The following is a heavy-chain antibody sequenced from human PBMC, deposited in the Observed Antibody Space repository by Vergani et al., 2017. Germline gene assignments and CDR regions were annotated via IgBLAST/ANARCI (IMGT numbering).Heavy chain of an antibody. CDR2: IYYSGST. CDR3: ARDGAVMGYGMDV. V-gene: IGHV4-39*07. J-gene: IGHJ6*02. CDR1: GGSISSSSYY. D-gene: IGHD3-16*01. Sequence: QVQLQESGPGLVKPSETLSLTCTVSGGSISSSSYYWGWIRQPPGKGLEWIGSIYYSGSTYYNPSLKSRVTISVDTSKNQFSLKLSSVTAADTAVYYCARDGAVMGYGMDVWGQGTTVTVSS.